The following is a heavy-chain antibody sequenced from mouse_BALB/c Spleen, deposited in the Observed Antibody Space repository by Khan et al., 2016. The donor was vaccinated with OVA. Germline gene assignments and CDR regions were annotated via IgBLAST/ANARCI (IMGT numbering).Heavy chain of an antibody. D-gene: IGHD1-1*01. V-gene: IGHV9-3-1*01. CDR1: GYIFTNYG. CDR2: INTYTGEP. CDR3: ARTLYGSGYDYAMDY. Sequence: QIQLVQSGPELKQPGETVKISCKASGYIFTNYGMTWVKQAPGKGLKWMGWINTYTGEPTYADDFKGRFAFSLETSANTAYLQINNLKNEDTATYFCARTLYGSGYDYAMDYWGQGTSGTVSS. J-gene: IGHJ4*01.